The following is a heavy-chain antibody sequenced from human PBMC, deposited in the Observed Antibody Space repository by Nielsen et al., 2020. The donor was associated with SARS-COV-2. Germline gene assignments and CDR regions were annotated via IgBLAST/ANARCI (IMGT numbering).Heavy chain of an antibody. CDR2: IYTSGST. CDR3: AGGYSGYDSKFAFDI. Sequence: SETLSLTCTVSGGSISSGDYYWSWIRQPAGKGLEWIGRIYTSGSTNYNPSLKSRVTMSVDTSKNQFSLKLSSVTAADTAVYYCAGGYSGYDSKFAFDIWGQGTMVTVSS. CDR1: GGSISSGDYY. J-gene: IGHJ3*02. D-gene: IGHD5-12*01. V-gene: IGHV4-61*02.